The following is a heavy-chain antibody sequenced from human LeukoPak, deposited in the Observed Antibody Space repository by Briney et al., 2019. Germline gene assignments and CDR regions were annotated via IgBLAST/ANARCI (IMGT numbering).Heavy chain of an antibody. V-gene: IGHV4-34*01. J-gene: IGHJ4*02. Sequence: KPSETLSLTCAVYGGSFSGYYWSWIRQPPGEGLEWIGEINHSGSTNYNPSLKSRVTISVDTSKNQFSLKLSSVTAADTAVYYCARGTTGIGDYWGQGTLVTVSS. CDR2: INHSGST. CDR3: ARGTTGIGDY. CDR1: GGSFSGYY. D-gene: IGHD1-1*01.